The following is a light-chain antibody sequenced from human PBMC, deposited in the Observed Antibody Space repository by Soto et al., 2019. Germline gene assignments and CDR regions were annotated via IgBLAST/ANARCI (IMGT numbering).Light chain of an antibody. J-gene: IGKJ4*01. CDR2: RAS. V-gene: IGKV3-15*01. Sequence: EIVMTQSPATLSVSPGERAALSCRASQSIYSNLAWYQQRPGQPPRLLIYRASTRATDIPARFSGSGSGTDFTLTISSLQPEDFATYYCQQVNSYPLTFGGGTKVDIK. CDR3: QQVNSYPLT. CDR1: QSIYSN.